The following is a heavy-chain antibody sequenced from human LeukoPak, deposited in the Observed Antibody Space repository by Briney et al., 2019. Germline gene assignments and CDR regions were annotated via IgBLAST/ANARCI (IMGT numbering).Heavy chain of an antibody. CDR3: ARGRDWNDGDNWFDP. V-gene: IGHV4-38-2*02. J-gene: IGHJ5*02. CDR1: GYSISSGYY. CDR2: IYHSGST. Sequence: SETLSLTCTVSGYSISSGYYWSWIRQPPGKGLEWIGYIYHSGSTYYNPSLKSRVTISVDRSKNQFSLKLSSVTAADTAVYYCARGRDWNDGDNWFDPWGQGTLVTVSS. D-gene: IGHD1-1*01.